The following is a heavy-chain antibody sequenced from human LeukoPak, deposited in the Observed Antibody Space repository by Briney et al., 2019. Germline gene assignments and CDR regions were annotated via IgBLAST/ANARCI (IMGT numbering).Heavy chain of an antibody. V-gene: IGHV1-58*02. Sequence: SVKVSCKASGFTFTSSAMQWVRQARGQRLEWIGWIVVGSGNTNYAQKFQERVTITRDMSTSTAYMELSSLRSEDTAVYYCATDNPLTITFFYYWGQGTLVTVSS. D-gene: IGHD1-1*01. CDR2: IVVGSGNT. CDR3: ATDNPLTITFFYY. CDR1: GFTFTSSA. J-gene: IGHJ4*02.